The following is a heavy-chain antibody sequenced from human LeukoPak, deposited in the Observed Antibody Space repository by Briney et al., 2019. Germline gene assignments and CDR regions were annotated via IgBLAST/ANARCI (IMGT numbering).Heavy chain of an antibody. Sequence: GGSLRLSCAASGFTFSTYWMNWVRQGPGKGLEWVASIKEDGSEKYYVDSVKGRFTISRDNAKNSFYLQMNSLRAEDTAVYYCARRGYSFGSDYWGPGTLVTFSP. CDR2: IKEDGSEK. V-gene: IGHV3-7*01. CDR3: ARRGYSFGSDY. CDR1: GFTFSTYW. D-gene: IGHD5-18*01. J-gene: IGHJ4*02.